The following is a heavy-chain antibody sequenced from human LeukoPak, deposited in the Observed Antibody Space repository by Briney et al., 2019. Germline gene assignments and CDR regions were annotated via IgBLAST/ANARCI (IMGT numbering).Heavy chain of an antibody. CDR1: GYTFTGYY. CDR2: INPNTGGT. CDR3: ARALVPAAQRLSS. J-gene: IGHJ5*02. V-gene: IGHV1-2*02. Sequence: GASVKVSCKASGYTFTGYYLHWVRQAPGQGLEWMGWINPNTGGTNYAQRFQGRVTMTRDTSISTAYMEVTRLRSGDTAVYYCARALVPAAQRLSSWGQGTPVTVS. D-gene: IGHD2-2*01.